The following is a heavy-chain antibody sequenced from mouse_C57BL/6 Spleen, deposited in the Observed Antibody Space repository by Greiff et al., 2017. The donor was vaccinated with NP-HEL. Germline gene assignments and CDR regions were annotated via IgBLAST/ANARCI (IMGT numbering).Heavy chain of an antibody. D-gene: IGHD2-3*01. CDR3: ALWGYSSWFAY. Sequence: QVQLQQPGAELVKPGASVKLSCKASGYTFTSYWMHWVKQRPGRGLEWIGRIDPNSGGTKYNEKFKSKATLTVDNTYSTAYMQLSILTAEDSAVYYCALWGYSSWFAYWGQGTLVTVSA. J-gene: IGHJ3*01. CDR2: IDPNSGGT. V-gene: IGHV1-72*01. CDR1: GYTFTSYW.